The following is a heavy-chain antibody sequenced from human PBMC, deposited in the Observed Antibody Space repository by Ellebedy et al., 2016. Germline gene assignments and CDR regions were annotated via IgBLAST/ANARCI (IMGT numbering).Heavy chain of an antibody. Sequence: GESLKISXAASGFTFSSYGMHWVRQAPGKGLEWAAVISYDGRNKYYADSVKGRFTISRDNSKNTLYLQMNSLRAEDTAVYYCAKAQTICVGDCKPRFDYWGQGALVTVSS. CDR2: ISYDGRNK. D-gene: IGHD2-21*01. V-gene: IGHV3-30*18. CDR3: AKAQTICVGDCKPRFDY. J-gene: IGHJ4*02. CDR1: GFTFSSYG.